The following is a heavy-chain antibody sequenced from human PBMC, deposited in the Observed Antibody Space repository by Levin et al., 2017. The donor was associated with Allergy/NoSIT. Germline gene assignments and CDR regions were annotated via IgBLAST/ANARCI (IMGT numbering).Heavy chain of an antibody. CDR1: GGSFSGYY. CDR2: INHSGST. J-gene: IGHJ6*03. CDR3: ARLQGYSGYDYGGYHYYYYMDV. V-gene: IGHV4-34*01. D-gene: IGHD5-12*01. Sequence: SETLSLTCAVYGGSFSGYYWSWIRQPPGKGLEWIGEINHSGSTNYNPSLKSRVTISVDTSKNQFSLKLSSVTAADTAMYYCARLQGYSGYDYGGYHYYYYMDVWGKGTTVTVSS.